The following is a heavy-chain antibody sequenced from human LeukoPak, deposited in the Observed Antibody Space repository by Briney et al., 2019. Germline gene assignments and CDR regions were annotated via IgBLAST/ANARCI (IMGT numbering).Heavy chain of an antibody. CDR3: AKSFGSSGYYYYYYYMDV. CDR2: IRYDGSNK. Sequence: GGSLRLSCAASGFTFSSYGMHWVRPAPGKGLEWVAFIRYDGSNKYYADSVKGRFTISRDNSKNTLYLQMNSLRAEDTAVYYCAKSFGSSGYYYYYYYMDVWGKGTTVTISS. V-gene: IGHV3-30*02. D-gene: IGHD3-22*01. CDR1: GFTFSSYG. J-gene: IGHJ6*03.